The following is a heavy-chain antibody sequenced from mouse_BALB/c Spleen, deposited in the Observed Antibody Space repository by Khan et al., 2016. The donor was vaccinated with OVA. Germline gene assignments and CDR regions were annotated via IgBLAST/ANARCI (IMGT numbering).Heavy chain of an antibody. CDR1: GYSITSGYF. CDR2: IRYDGDS. D-gene: IGHD3-1*01. Sequence: VQLKESGPGLVKPTQSLSLTCSVTGYSITSGYFWNWIRQFPGNKLEWMGYIRYDGDSNYNPSLKNRISITRDTSKNQFFLKLNSVTPEDTATYYWARGGSSGPAWFAYWGQGTLVTVSA. V-gene: IGHV3-6*01. J-gene: IGHJ3*01. CDR3: ARGGSSGPAWFAY.